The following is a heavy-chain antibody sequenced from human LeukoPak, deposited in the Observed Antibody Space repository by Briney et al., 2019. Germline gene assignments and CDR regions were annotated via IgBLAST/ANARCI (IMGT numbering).Heavy chain of an antibody. CDR3: TRGYYHYGLDV. CDR1: GHTFTTYD. CDR2: MSPSSGNS. J-gene: IGHJ6*02. Sequence: ASVKVSCKASGHTFTTYDINWVRQAPGQGLEWLGWMSPSSGNSGYAQRFQDRVTMTRDITDSTAYMELRSLRSNDTAVYFCTRGYYHYGLDVWGQGTTVTVSS. V-gene: IGHV1-8*02.